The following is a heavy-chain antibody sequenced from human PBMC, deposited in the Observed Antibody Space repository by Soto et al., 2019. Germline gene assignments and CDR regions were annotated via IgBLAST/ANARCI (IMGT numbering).Heavy chain of an antibody. Sequence: QVQLVQSGAEVKKPGASVKVSCKAAAYTFTSYDINWVRQAPGHDFEWMGWMNPNNGNTAYAQKFQGRVTMTRDTSKSTAFMELSSLTSEDTAVYYCARGPRNWGVDYWGQGTLVTVSS. CDR3: ARGPRNWGVDY. D-gene: IGHD7-27*01. CDR2: MNPNNGNT. CDR1: AYTFTSYD. J-gene: IGHJ4*02. V-gene: IGHV1-8*01.